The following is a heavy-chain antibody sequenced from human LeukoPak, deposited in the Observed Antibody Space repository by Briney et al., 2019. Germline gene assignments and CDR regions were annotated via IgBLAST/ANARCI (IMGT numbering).Heavy chain of an antibody. CDR2: ISSSSSSYI. Sequence: GGSLRLSCAASGFTFSSYSMNWVRQAPGKGLEWVSSISSSSSSYIYYADSVKGRFTISRDNAKNSLYLQMNSLRAEDTAVYYCARDNSGGYHEQLVPIDYWGQGTLVTVSS. CDR3: ARDNSGGYHEQLVPIDY. CDR1: GFTFSSYS. D-gene: IGHD6-6*01. V-gene: IGHV3-21*01. J-gene: IGHJ4*02.